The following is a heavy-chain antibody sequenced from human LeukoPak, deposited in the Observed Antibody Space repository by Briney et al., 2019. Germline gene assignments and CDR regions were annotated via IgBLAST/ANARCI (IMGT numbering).Heavy chain of an antibody. V-gene: IGHV4-34*01. Sequence: SETLSLTCAVYGGSFSGYYWSWIRQPPGKGLEWIGEINHSGSTNYNPSLKSRVTISVDTSKNQFSLKLSSVTAADTAVYYCARRWARWGQGTLVTVSS. D-gene: IGHD3-16*01. CDR1: GGSFSGYY. J-gene: IGHJ4*02. CDR2: INHSGST. CDR3: ARRWAR.